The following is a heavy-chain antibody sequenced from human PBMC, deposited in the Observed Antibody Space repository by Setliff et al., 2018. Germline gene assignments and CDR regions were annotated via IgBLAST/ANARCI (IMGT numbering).Heavy chain of an antibody. CDR3: VREGVDTRSSTDYRYYMDV. CDR2: TIPMFGST. J-gene: IGHJ6*03. CDR1: GYTFTSFD. V-gene: IGHV1-69*05. D-gene: IGHD5-18*01. Sequence: SVKVPCKASGYTFTSFDISWVRQAPGQGLEWMGGTIPMFGSTTYAQKFQGRVTIITDESTTTAYMELSSLGSEDTAVYYCVREGVDTRSSTDYRYYMDVWGKGTTVTVS.